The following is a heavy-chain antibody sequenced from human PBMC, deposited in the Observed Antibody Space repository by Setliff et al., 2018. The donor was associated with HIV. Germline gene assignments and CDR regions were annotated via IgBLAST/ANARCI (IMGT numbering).Heavy chain of an antibody. J-gene: IGHJ4*02. V-gene: IGHV4-34*01. CDR2: ITPNGRT. CDR1: GGSVSGHY. Sequence: SETLSLTCAVYGGSVSGHYWGWFRQPPGKGLEWIGEITPNGRTNYIPSLKSRVTMSLDTPKNQFSLKLTSVTVADTAFYYCSNWNTTLDEDSWGPGTLVTVSS. CDR3: SNWNTTLDEDS. D-gene: IGHD1-1*01.